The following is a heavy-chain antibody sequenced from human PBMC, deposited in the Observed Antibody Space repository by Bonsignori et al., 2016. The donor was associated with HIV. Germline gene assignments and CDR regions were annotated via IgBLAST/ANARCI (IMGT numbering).Heavy chain of an antibody. D-gene: IGHD3-10*01. CDR2: THDSGST. J-gene: IGHJ6*03. Sequence: SETLSLTCSVSGDSISSYYWSWIRQLPGKGLEWIGSTHDSGSTNSNPSLKSRVTISLDTSKNQFSLKLSSVTAADTAVYYCARDNLVWFGEGNYYYYMDVWGKGTTVTVSS. CDR1: GDSISSYY. V-gene: IGHV4-59*12. CDR3: ARDNLVWFGEGNYYYYMDV.